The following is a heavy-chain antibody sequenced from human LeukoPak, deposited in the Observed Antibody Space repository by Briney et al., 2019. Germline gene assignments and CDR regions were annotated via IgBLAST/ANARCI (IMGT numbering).Heavy chain of an antibody. V-gene: IGHV4-61*02. CDR2: IYTSGST. CDR1: GGSISSGSYY. J-gene: IGHJ3*02. Sequence: PSQTLSLTCTVSGGSISSGSYYWSWIRQPAGKGLEWIGRIYTSGSTNYNPSLKSRVTISVDTSKNQFSLKLSSVTAADTAVYYCASLDRHSYGDYWTVIDDAFDIWGQGTMVTVSS. D-gene: IGHD4-17*01. CDR3: ASLDRHSYGDYWTVIDDAFDI.